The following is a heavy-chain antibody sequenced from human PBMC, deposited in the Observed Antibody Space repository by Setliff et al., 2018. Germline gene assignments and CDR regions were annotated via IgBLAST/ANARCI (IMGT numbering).Heavy chain of an antibody. CDR3: ARYNSAAGSFDP. CDR2: IYTSGST. CDR1: GGSISSGSYY. V-gene: IGHV4-61*02. Sequence: TSETLSLTCTVSGGSISSGSYYWSWIRQPAGKGLEWIGRIYTSGSTNYNPSLKSRVTISVDTSKNQFSLMLTSVTAADSAMYYCARYNSAAGSFDPWGQGTLVTVSS. D-gene: IGHD1-20*01. J-gene: IGHJ5*02.